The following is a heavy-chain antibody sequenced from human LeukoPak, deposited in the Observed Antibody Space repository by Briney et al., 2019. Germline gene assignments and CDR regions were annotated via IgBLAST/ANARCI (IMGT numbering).Heavy chain of an antibody. D-gene: IGHD3-16*01. Sequence: SETLSLTCTVSGGSISSYYWSWIRQPPGKGLEWIGYIYYSGSTNYNPSLKSRVTISVDTSKNQFSLKLSSVTAADMAVYYCARLNVAGETFDYWGQGTLVTVSS. CDR2: IYYSGST. V-gene: IGHV4-59*08. CDR1: GGSISSYY. J-gene: IGHJ4*02. CDR3: ARLNVAGETFDY.